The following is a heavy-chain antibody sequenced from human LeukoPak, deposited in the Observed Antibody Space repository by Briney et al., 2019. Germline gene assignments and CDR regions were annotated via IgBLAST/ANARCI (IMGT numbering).Heavy chain of an antibody. CDR1: GFTFSNYA. V-gene: IGHV3-23*01. CDR2: ISGSGGST. Sequence: GGSLRLSCEASGFTFSNYAMSWVRQAPGKGLECVSPISGSGGSTYYRDSVKGRFTVSRDDSKNTLYLQMNSLRAEDTAVYYCAKSPAGSSWPSIDYWGQGTLVTVSS. J-gene: IGHJ4*02. CDR3: AKSPAGSSWPSIDY. D-gene: IGHD6-13*01.